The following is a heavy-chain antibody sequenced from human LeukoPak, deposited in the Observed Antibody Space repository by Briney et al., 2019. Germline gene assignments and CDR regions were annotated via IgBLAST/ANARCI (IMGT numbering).Heavy chain of an antibody. CDR3: ARSGYLYYDSSGYYGLDY. CDR1: GFTFSSYS. CDR2: ISSSSSYI. D-gene: IGHD3-22*01. Sequence: GGSLRLSCAASGFTFSSYSMNWVRQAPGKGLEWVSSISSSSSYIYYADSVKGRFTISRDNAKNSLYLQMNSLRAEDTAVYYCARSGYLYYDSSGYYGLDYWGQGTLVTVSS. V-gene: IGHV3-21*01. J-gene: IGHJ4*02.